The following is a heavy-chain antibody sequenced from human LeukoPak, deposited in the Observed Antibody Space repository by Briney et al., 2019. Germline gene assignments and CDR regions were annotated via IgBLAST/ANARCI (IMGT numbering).Heavy chain of an antibody. CDR1: GGSISSSNYY. Sequence: KPSETLSLTCTVSGGSISSSNYYWSWIRQPPGKGLEWIGYIYYSGSTYYNPSLKSRVTISVDTSKNQFSLKLSSVTAADTAVYYCAGDYYDSSGYDYWGQGTLVTVSS. D-gene: IGHD3-22*01. CDR3: AGDYYDSSGYDY. CDR2: IYYSGST. J-gene: IGHJ4*02. V-gene: IGHV4-30-4*08.